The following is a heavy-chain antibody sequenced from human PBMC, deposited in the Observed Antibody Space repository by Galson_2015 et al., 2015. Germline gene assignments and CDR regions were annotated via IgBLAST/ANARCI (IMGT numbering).Heavy chain of an antibody. D-gene: IGHD6-19*01. CDR3: AKDNVAVTNHEWDYYYYGMDV. CDR1: GFTFDDYA. CDR2: ISWNSGSI. J-gene: IGHJ6*02. Sequence: SLRLSCAASGFTFDDYAMHWVRQAPGKGLGWVSGISWNSGSIGYADSVKGRFTISRDNAKNSLYLRMNSLRAEDTALYYCAKDNVAVTNHEWDYYYYGMDVWGQGTTVTVSS. V-gene: IGHV3-9*01.